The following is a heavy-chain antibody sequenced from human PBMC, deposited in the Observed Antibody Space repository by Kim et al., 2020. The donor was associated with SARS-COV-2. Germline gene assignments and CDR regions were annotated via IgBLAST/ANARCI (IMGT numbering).Heavy chain of an antibody. V-gene: IGHV1-69*02. CDR3: ARSYCSSTSCRDYYYYCMDV. J-gene: IGHJ6*01. Sequence: SVKVSCKASGGTFSSYTISWVRQAPGQGLEWMGRIIPILGIANYAQKFQGRVTITADKSTSTAYMELSSLRSEDTAVYYCARSYCSSTSCRDYYYYCMDVWGQGTTVTVSS. D-gene: IGHD2-2*01. CDR2: IIPILGIA. CDR1: GGTFSSYT.